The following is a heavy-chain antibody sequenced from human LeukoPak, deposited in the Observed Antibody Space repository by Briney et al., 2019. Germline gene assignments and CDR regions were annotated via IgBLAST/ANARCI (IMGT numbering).Heavy chain of an antibody. V-gene: IGHV4-30-4*02. Sequence: SETLSLTCTVSGGSISSGDYYWSWIRQPPGKGLEWIGYIYYSGSTYYNPSLKSRVTISVDTSKNQFSLKLSSVTAADTAVYYCARDFGVAAAGIHYYGMDVWGQGTTVTVSS. D-gene: IGHD6-13*01. CDR2: IYYSGST. CDR3: ARDFGVAAAGIHYYGMDV. CDR1: GGSISSGDYY. J-gene: IGHJ6*02.